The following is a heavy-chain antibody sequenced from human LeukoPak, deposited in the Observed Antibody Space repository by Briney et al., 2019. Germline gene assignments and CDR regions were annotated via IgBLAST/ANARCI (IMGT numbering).Heavy chain of an antibody. D-gene: IGHD5-24*01. CDR2: IYSSRTT. J-gene: IGHJ4*02. Sequence: SETLSLTCTVSGASISSGGYYWNWLRQPPGKGLEWIGYIYSSRTTAYSPSLKSRLTISVDTSKNQFSLKLSSVTAADTAVYYCARDGYNSGYFDYWGQGTLVTVSS. CDR3: ARDGYNSGYFDY. CDR1: GASISSGGYY. V-gene: IGHV4-30-4*01.